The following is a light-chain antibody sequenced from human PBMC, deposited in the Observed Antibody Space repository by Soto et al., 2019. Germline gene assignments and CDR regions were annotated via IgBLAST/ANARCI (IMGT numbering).Light chain of an antibody. CDR3: QQYDSYSYI. CDR2: GAS. V-gene: IGKV1-5*01. Sequence: DIQMTQSPSTLSASVGDRVTITCRTSQSISNWLAWYQQKPGKAPKLLISGASSLESGVPSRFSGSGSGTEFTLTISSLQPDDFATYYCQQYDSYSYIFGQGTKLEIK. CDR1: QSISNW. J-gene: IGKJ2*01.